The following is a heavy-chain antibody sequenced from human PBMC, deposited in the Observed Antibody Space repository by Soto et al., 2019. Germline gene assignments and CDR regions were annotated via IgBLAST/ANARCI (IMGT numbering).Heavy chain of an antibody. J-gene: IGHJ6*02. V-gene: IGHV3-48*03. Sequence: PGGSLRLSXVFSGFAFSSYEMNWVRQAPGKGLEWLSHITSNSDTIYYTDSVRGRFTISRDNAMNSLFLQMNSLRADDTATYYCARGGYDFNRSGDFLYYYAMDVWGQGTSVTVSS. CDR1: GFAFSSYE. CDR3: ARGGYDFNRSGDFLYYYAMDV. D-gene: IGHD3-22*01. CDR2: ITSNSDTI.